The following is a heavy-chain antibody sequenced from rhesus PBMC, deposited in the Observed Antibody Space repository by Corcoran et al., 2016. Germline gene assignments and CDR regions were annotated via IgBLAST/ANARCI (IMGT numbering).Heavy chain of an antibody. CDR3: TREYCTGSGCYGLGY. CDR1: GFTFSDYY. Sequence: EVQLVESGGGLVQPGGSLRLSCAASGFTFSDYYMSWVRQAPGKGLEWVSSIRCDRSYIYYANSVKGRFAISRDNAKNSLSLQMNSLKTEDTAVYYCTREYCTGSGCYGLGYWGQGVLVTVSS. D-gene: IGHD2-21*01. V-gene: IGHV3S4*01. J-gene: IGHJ4*01. CDR2: IRCDRSYI.